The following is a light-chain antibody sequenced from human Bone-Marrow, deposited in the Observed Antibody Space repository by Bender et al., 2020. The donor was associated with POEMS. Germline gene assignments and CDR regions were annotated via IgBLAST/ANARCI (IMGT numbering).Light chain of an antibody. CDR3: QSTDISGYVV. Sequence: SFGLTQSPSLSVSPGQTARITCSGDALPREFVYWYQQKPGQAPVMVIYKDSERPSGIPERFSGSTSGTTVTLTISGVQAEDEADYYCQSTDISGYVVFGGGTKLTVL. J-gene: IGLJ2*01. CDR1: ALPREF. CDR2: KDS. V-gene: IGLV3-25*03.